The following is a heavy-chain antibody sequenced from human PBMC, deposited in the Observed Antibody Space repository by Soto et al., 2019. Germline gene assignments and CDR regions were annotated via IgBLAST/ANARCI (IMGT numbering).Heavy chain of an antibody. D-gene: IGHD6-6*01. Sequence: QVQLVESGGGVVQPGKSLRLSCAASGFTFSSYAMHWARQAPGKGLEWVTVISIRGGDEYYAESVRGRFTISRDDSKNTLYLQMASLIVEDTAVYYCARGTIVARQHLDYWGQGTLVTVSS. CDR1: GFTFSSYA. CDR3: ARGTIVARQHLDY. V-gene: IGHV3-30*03. CDR2: ISIRGGDE. J-gene: IGHJ4*02.